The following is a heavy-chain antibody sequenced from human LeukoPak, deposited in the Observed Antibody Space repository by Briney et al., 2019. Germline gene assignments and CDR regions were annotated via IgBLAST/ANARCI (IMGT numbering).Heavy chain of an antibody. CDR1: GGSFSGYY. CDR3: ARGLQWGWGKYFDY. V-gene: IGHV4-34*01. J-gene: IGHJ4*02. D-gene: IGHD3-16*01. CDR2: INHSGST. Sequence: PSETLSLTCAVYGGSFSGYYWSWIRQPPGKGLEWIGEINHSGSTNYNPSLKSRVTISADTSKNQFSLKLSPVTAADTAVYYCARGLQWGWGKYFDYWGQGTLVLVSS.